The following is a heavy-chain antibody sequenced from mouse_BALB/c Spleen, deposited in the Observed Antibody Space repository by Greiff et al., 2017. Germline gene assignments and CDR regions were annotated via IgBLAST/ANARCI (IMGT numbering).Heavy chain of an antibody. CDR2: IYPGSGST. CDR1: GYTFTSYW. CDR3: ARREFAY. J-gene: IGHJ3*01. Sequence: VKQSCKASGYTFTSYWMHWVKQRPGQGLEWIGNIYPGSGSTNYDEKFKSKATLTVDTSSSTAYMQLSSLTSEDSAVYYCARREFAYWGQGTLVTVSA. V-gene: IGHV1S22*01.